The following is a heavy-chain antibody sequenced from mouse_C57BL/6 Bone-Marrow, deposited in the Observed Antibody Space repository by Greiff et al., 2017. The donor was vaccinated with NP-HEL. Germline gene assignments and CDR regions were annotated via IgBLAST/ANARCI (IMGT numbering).Heavy chain of an antibody. D-gene: IGHD3-3*01. J-gene: IGHJ1*03. CDR3: ARDRGGYFDV. CDR2: INYDGSST. Sequence: EVKVEESEGGLVQPGSSVKLSCTASGFTFSDYYMAWVRQVPEKGLEWVANINYDGSSTYYLDSLKSRFIISRDNAKNILYLQMSSLKSEDTATYYCARDRGGYFDVWGTGTTVTVSS. V-gene: IGHV5-16*01. CDR1: GFTFSDYY.